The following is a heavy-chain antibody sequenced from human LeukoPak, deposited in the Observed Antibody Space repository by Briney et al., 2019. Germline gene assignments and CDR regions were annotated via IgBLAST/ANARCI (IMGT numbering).Heavy chain of an antibody. CDR2: TYYRPKFNT. J-gene: IGHJ4*02. CDR1: GDSLSNNNVA. CDR3: ARGSHSSFDY. V-gene: IGHV6-1*01. D-gene: IGHD3-10*01. Sequence: SQTLSLTCAISGDSLSNNNVAWNWIRQSPSRGLEWLGRTYYRPKFNTDYAVSVKSRIAINSDTSKNQFSLQLGSVTPEDTGVYYCARGSHSSFDYWGQGTLVTVSS.